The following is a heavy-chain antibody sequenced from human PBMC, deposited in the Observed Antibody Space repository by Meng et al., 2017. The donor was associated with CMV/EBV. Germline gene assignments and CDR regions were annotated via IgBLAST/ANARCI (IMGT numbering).Heavy chain of an antibody. V-gene: IGHV3-23*01. CDR1: GFTFSSYA. CDR2: ISGSGGST. J-gene: IGHJ4*02. CDR3: AKIDCSSTSCYDLLPEGIFDY. D-gene: IGHD2-2*01. Sequence: GGSLRLSCAASGFTFSSYAMSWVRQAPGKGLEWVSAISGSGGSTYYADSVKGRFTISRDNSKNTLYLQMNSLRAEDTAVYYCAKIDCSSTSCYDLLPEGIFDYWGQGTLVTVSS.